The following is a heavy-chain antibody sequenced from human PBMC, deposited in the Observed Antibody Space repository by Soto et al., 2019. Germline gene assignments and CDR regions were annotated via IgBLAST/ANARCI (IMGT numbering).Heavy chain of an antibody. CDR3: AYCSSTSCYRVGYYYYYYMDV. CDR1: GFTFSSYA. CDR2: ISGSGGST. D-gene: IGHD2-2*02. Sequence: GSLRLSCAASGFTFSSYAMSWVRQAPGKGLEWVSAISGSGGSTYYADSVKGRFTISRDNSKNTLYLQMNSLRAEDTAVYYCAYCSSTSCYRVGYYYYYYMDVWGKGTTVTVSS. V-gene: IGHV3-23*01. J-gene: IGHJ6*03.